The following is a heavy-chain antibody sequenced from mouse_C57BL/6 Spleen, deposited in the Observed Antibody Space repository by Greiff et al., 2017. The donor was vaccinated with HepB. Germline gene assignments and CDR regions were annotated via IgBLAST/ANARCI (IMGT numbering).Heavy chain of an antibody. J-gene: IGHJ4*01. Sequence: VMLVESGPGLVQPSQSLSITCTVSGFSLTSYGVHWVRQSPGKGLEWLGVIWSGGSTDYNAAFISRLSISKDNSKSQVFFKMNSLQADDTAIYYCARSGDLYAMDYWGQGTSVTVSS. CDR2: IWSGGST. D-gene: IGHD3-1*01. CDR3: ARSGDLYAMDY. V-gene: IGHV2-2*01. CDR1: GFSLTSYG.